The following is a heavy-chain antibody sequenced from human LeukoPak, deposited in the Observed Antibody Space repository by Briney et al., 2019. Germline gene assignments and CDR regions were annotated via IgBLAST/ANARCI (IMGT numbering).Heavy chain of an antibody. V-gene: IGHV4-34*01. CDR1: GGSFSGYY. CDR3: ARRRHYYGSGRPFDY. CDR2: INHSGST. Sequence: SETLSLTCAVYGGSFSGYYRSWIRQPPGKGLEWIGEINHSGSTNYNPSLKSRVTISVDTSKNQFSLKLSSVTAADTAVYYCARRRHYYGSGRPFDYWGQGTLVTVSS. D-gene: IGHD3-10*01. J-gene: IGHJ4*02.